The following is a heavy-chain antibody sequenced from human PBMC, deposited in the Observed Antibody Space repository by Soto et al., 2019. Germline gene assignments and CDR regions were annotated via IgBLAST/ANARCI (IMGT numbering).Heavy chain of an antibody. V-gene: IGHV3-72*01. CDR1: GFILSDHY. CDR2: SRNKANSYTT. D-gene: IGHD6-25*01. CDR3: ASAATAFQH. J-gene: IGHJ1*01. Sequence: EVQLVESGGGLVQPGGSLRLSCAASGFILSDHYMDWVRQAPGKGLEWVGRSRNKANSYTTEYVASVKGRFTISRDESKKSLYLQMNSLRTEDTSVYNCASAATAFQHWGEGTLVTLSS.